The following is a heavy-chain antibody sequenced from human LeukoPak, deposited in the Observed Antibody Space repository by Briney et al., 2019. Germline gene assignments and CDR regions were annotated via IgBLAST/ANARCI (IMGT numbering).Heavy chain of an antibody. J-gene: IGHJ4*02. CDR3: TSGSYHNDY. CDR2: IKSDGSGI. Sequence: GGSLRLSCAASGFTVSSYSMNWVRQAPGKGLVRVSHIKSDGSGINYADSVKGRFTISRDNAKNTLFLQMNSLRAEDTAVYYCTSGSYHNDYWGQGTLVTVSS. CDR1: GFTVSSYS. D-gene: IGHD3-10*01. V-gene: IGHV3-74*01.